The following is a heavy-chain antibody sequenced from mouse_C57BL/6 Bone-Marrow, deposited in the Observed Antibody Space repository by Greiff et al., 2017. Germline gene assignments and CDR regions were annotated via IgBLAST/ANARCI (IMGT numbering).Heavy chain of an antibody. V-gene: IGHV3-6*01. J-gene: IGHJ1*03. CDR2: ISYDGSN. CDR1: GYSITSGYY. Sequence: DVKLVESGPGLVKPSQSLSLTCSVTGYSITSGYYWHWIRQFPGNKLEWMGYISYDGSNNYNPSLKNRISITRDTSKNQFFLKLNSVTTEDTATYYCAKNDGYYSYWYFDVWGTGTTVTVSS. D-gene: IGHD2-3*01. CDR3: AKNDGYYSYWYFDV.